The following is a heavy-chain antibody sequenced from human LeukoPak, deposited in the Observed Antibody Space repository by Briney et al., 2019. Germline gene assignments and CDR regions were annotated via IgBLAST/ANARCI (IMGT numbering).Heavy chain of an antibody. J-gene: IGHJ3*02. CDR3: ARTHIVVVTSLGDAFDI. CDR1: GYTFTSYG. Sequence: GASVKVSCKASGYTFTSYGISWVRQAPGQGLEWMGWIGAYNGNTNYAQKLQGRVTMTTDTSTSTAYMELRSLRSDDTAVYYCARTHIVVVTSLGDAFDIWGQGTMVTVSS. CDR2: IGAYNGNT. V-gene: IGHV1-18*01. D-gene: IGHD2-21*02.